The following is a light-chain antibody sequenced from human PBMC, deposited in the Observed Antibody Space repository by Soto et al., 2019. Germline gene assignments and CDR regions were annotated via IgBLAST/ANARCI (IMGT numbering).Light chain of an antibody. CDR2: GVS. J-gene: IGKJ1*01. V-gene: IGKV3-15*01. CDR1: QSVSSN. CDR3: QQYNNWPKT. Sequence: EIVMTQSPATLSVSPGERATLSCRASQSVSSNLAWYQQKPGQAPRLLIYGVSTRATGIPARFSGSGSGTEFTLPISSLQSEDFAVYYCQQYNNWPKTFGQGTKVEI.